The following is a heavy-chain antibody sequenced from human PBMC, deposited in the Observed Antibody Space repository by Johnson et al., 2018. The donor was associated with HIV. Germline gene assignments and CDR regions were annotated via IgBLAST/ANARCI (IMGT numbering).Heavy chain of an antibody. CDR3: TPASSPTLLDAFDI. D-gene: IGHD6-6*01. CDR1: GFTFSNFG. Sequence: GGGVVQPGRSLRLSCATSGFTFSNFGMHWVRQAPGKGLVWVSRINTDGSSTCYAESVKGRFTISRENAKNTLYLQLNSLKTDETAMYYCTPASSPTLLDAFDIWSQGTMVTVSS. J-gene: IGHJ3*02. CDR2: INTDGSST. V-gene: IGHV3-74*02.